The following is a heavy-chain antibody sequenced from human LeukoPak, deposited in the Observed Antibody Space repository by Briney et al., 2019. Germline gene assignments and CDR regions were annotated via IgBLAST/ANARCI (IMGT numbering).Heavy chain of an antibody. CDR3: ARDMAVAGTGTFDY. CDR2: ISAYNGNT. J-gene: IGHJ4*02. D-gene: IGHD6-19*01. Sequence: GASVKVSCRASGFTFTNYGISWVRQAPGQGLEWMGWISAYNGNTNYAQKLQGRVTMTTDTSTSTAYMELRSLRSDDTAVYYCARDMAVAGTGTFDYWGQGTLVTVSS. CDR1: GFTFTNYG. V-gene: IGHV1-18*01.